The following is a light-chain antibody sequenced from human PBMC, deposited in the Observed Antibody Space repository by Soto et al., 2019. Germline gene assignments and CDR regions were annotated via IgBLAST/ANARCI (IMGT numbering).Light chain of an antibody. CDR2: DDS. CDR3: QVWDSTSDHPYV. J-gene: IGLJ1*01. CDR1: NIGGKH. V-gene: IGLV3-21*02. Sequence: SYELTQPPSVSVAPGQTAIITCGGNNIGGKHVHWYQQKPGQAPILVIYDDSDRPSGIPERFSGSNSGNTASLTITRVEAGDEADYYCQVWDSTSDHPYVFATGTKVT.